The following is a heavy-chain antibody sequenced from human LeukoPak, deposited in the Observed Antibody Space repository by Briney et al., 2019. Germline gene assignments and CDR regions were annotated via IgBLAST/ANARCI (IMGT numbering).Heavy chain of an antibody. V-gene: IGHV3-33*01. CDR1: GFTFSSYG. Sequence: GGSLRLSSAASGFTFSSYGMHWVRQAPGKGLEWVAVIWYDGSNKYYADSVKGRFTISRDNSKNTLYLQMNSLRAEDTAVYYCAGRGYSYGWGPKDPREFDYWGQGTLVTVSS. J-gene: IGHJ4*02. CDR3: AGRGYSYGWGPKDPREFDY. D-gene: IGHD5-18*01. CDR2: IWYDGSNK.